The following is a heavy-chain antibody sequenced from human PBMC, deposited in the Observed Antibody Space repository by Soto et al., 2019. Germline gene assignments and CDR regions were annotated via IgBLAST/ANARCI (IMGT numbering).Heavy chain of an antibody. CDR2: INHSGST. CDR1: GGSFSGYY. V-gene: IGHV4-34*01. D-gene: IGHD1-26*01. CDR3: ARGRGQRGAWLDV. J-gene: IGHJ6*02. Sequence: PSETLSLTCAVYGGSFSGYYWSWIRQPPGKGLEWIGEINHSGSTNYNPSLKSRVTISVDTSKNQFSLKLSSVTAADTAVYYCARGRGQRGAWLDVWGQGTTVTVSS.